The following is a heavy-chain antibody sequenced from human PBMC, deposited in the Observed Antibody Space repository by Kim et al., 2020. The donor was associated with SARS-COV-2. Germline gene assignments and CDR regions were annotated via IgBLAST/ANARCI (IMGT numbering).Heavy chain of an antibody. CDR2: ISSSSSYI. CDR1: GFTFSSYS. CDR3: ARDRAPPPLVATPHLGWEYYYYGMDV. Sequence: GGSLRLSCAASGFTFSSYSMNWVRQAPGKGLEWVSSISSSSSYIYYADSVKGRFTISRDNAKNSLYLQMNSLRAEDTAVYYCARDRAPPPLVATPHLGWEYYYYGMDVWGQGTTVTVS. J-gene: IGHJ6*02. V-gene: IGHV3-21*01. D-gene: IGHD5-12*01.